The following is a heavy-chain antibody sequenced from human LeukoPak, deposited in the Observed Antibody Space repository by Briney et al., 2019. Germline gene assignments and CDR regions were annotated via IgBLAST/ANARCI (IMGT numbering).Heavy chain of an antibody. CDR3: ARGQQLADY. J-gene: IGHJ4*02. CDR2: IYHSGIT. D-gene: IGHD6-13*01. V-gene: IGHV4-38-2*01. Sequence: PSETLSLTCAVSGYSISSGYYWDWIRQPPGKGLEWIGPIYHSGITYYNPSLKSRVTISIDTSKNQFSLRLSSVTAADTAVYYCARGQQLADYWSQGTLVTVSS. CDR1: GYSISSGYY.